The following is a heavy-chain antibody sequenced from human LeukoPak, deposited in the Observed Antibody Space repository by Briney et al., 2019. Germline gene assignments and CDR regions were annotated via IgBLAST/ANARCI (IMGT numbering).Heavy chain of an antibody. D-gene: IGHD3-3*01. V-gene: IGHV1-8*01. CDR3: AREGSVLRFLEWLSPLYYGMDV. CDR1: GYTFTSYD. J-gene: IGHJ6*02. Sequence: GASVKVSCKASGYTFTSYDINWVRQATGQGLEWMGWMNPNSGNTGYAQKLQGRVTMTTDTSTSTAYMELRSLRSDDTAVYYCAREGSVLRFLEWLSPLYYGMDVWGQGTTVTVSS. CDR2: MNPNSGNT.